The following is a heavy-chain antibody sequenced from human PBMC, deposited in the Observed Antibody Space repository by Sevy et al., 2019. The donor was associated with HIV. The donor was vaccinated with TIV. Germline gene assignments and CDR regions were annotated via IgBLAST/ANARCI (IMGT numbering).Heavy chain of an antibody. CDR3: ARKRNLGEPSDP. J-gene: IGHJ5*02. CDR1: GYTFTTYG. V-gene: IGHV1-18*01. CDR2: ISTYNGNT. Sequence: ASVKVSCKPSGYTFTTYGISWVRQAPGQGLEWMGWISTYNGNTNYAQKFQGRVTMTRDTSTRTAYMELRSLRSDDTDVYYCARKRNLGEPSDPWGQGTLVTVSS. D-gene: IGHD3-16*01.